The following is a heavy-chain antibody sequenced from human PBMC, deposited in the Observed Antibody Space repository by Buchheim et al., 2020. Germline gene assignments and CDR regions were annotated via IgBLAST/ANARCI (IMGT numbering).Heavy chain of an antibody. J-gene: IGHJ6*02. CDR2: IWYDGSHK. CDR3: ARAPPYCSGGSCYYYYGMDV. D-gene: IGHD2-15*01. CDR1: GFTFSSYG. V-gene: IGHV3-33*01. Sequence: QVQLVESGGGVVQPGRSLRLSCAASGFTFSSYGMHWVRQAPGKGLEWVAVIWYDGSHKYYADSVKGRFTISRDNSKTTLYLQMNSLRAEDTAVYYCARAPPYCSGGSCYYYYGMDVWGQGTT.